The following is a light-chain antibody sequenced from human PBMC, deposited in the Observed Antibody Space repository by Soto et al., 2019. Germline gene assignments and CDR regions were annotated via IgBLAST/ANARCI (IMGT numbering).Light chain of an antibody. Sequence: QSALTQPASVSGSPGQSIAISCTGTSSDVGGYNYVSWYQQHPGKAPKLMIHEVSNRPSGVSDRFSGSKSGNTASLTISGLQADDEADYYCSSHTSYSTLVFGTGTKVTVL. CDR3: SSHTSYSTLV. CDR1: SSDVGGYNY. V-gene: IGLV2-14*01. CDR2: EVS. J-gene: IGLJ1*01.